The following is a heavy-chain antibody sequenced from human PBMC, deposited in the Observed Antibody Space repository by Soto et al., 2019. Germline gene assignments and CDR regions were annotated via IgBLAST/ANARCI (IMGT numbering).Heavy chain of an antibody. CDR1: GGTFSSYA. CDR2: IIPIFGTA. D-gene: IGHD3-10*01. J-gene: IGHJ6*02. Sequence: QVQLVQSGAEVKKPGSSVKVSCKASGGTFSSYAISWVRQAPGQGLGWMGGIIPIFGTANYAQKFQGRVTITADESTSTAYMELSSLRSEDTAVYYCATRTREYYYGSGSNYYYGMDVWGQGTTVTVSS. CDR3: ATRTREYYYGSGSNYYYGMDV. V-gene: IGHV1-69*01.